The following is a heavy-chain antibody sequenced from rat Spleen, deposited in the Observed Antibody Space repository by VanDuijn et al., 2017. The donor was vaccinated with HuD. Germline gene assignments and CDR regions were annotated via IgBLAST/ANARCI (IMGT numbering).Heavy chain of an antibody. D-gene: IGHD1-6*01. CDR2: IWNGGST. CDR3: TREVYTTDYYYGWFAY. Sequence: QVQLKESGPGLVQPSQTLSLTCTVSGFSLTSYHVSWVRQPPGKGLEWIGAIWNGGSTDYNSTLKSRLSISRDTSKSQVLLKMNSLQTEDTAIYYCTREVYTTDYYYGWFAYWGQGTLVTVSS. J-gene: IGHJ3*01. V-gene: IGHV2-15*01. CDR1: GFSLTSYH.